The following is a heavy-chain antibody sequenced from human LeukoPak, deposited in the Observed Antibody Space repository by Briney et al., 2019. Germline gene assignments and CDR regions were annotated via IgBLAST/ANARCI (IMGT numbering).Heavy chain of an antibody. J-gene: IGHJ3*02. CDR3: ARVKGSGSSWSDAFDI. D-gene: IGHD6-13*01. Sequence: SETLSLTCTVSGGSISSYYWSWIRQPAGKGLEWIGRIYTSGCTNYNPSLTSRVTMSVDTSKNQFSLKLSSVTAADTAVYYCARVKGSGSSWSDAFDIWGQGTMVTVSS. V-gene: IGHV4-4*07. CDR1: GGSISSYY. CDR2: IYTSGCT.